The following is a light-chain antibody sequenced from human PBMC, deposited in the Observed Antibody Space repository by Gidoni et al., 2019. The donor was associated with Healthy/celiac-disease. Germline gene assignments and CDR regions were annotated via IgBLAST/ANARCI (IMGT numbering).Light chain of an antibody. J-gene: IGLJ2*01. CDR3: QVWDSSSDPHVV. CDR1: NIGSKS. V-gene: IGLV3-21*04. CDR2: YDS. Sequence: SYVLTQPPSVSVAPGKTARITCGGNNIGSKSVHWYKQKTCQAPVLVIYYDSDRPSGIPERFSGSNAGNTATLTISRVEAGDEADYYCQVWDSSSDPHVVFGGGTKLTVL.